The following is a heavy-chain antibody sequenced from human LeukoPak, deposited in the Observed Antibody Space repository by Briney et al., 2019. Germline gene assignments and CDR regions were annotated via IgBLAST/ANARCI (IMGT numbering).Heavy chain of an antibody. CDR2: ISSSSIYT. CDR3: AREVGPGDY. J-gene: IGHJ4*02. CDR1: GFTFISYA. V-gene: IGHV3-21*01. Sequence: PGGSLRLSCAASGFTFISYAMNWVRQAPGKGLEWVSSISSSSIYTYYSDSVKGRFTISRDNAKNSLYLQMNSLRAEDTAVYYCAREVGPGDYWGQGTLVTVSS.